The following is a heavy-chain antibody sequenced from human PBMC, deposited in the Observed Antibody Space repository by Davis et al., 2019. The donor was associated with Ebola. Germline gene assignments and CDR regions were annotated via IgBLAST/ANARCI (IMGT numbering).Heavy chain of an antibody. V-gene: IGHV3-9*01. J-gene: IGHJ4*02. Sequence: SLKISCAASGFTFDDYAMHWVRQAPGKGLEWVSGISWNSGSIGYADSVKGRFTISRDNSKNTLYLQMNSLRAEDTAVYYCAKDRWELSYFDYWGQGTLVTVSS. D-gene: IGHD1-26*01. CDR1: GFTFDDYA. CDR2: ISWNSGSI. CDR3: AKDRWELSYFDY.